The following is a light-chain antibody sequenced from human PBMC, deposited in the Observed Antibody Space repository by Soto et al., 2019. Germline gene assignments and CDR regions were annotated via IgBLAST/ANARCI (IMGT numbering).Light chain of an antibody. J-gene: IGKJ1*01. Sequence: EIVLTQSPVTLSLSPGERATLSCRASQSVSSRYFAWYQQKPGQSPRLLIYAASSRAAGIPDRFSGSGSGTDFSLTISRLEHEDFAVYYCHQYASSRTFGPGTKV. CDR2: AAS. V-gene: IGKV3-20*01. CDR1: QSVSSRY. CDR3: HQYASSRT.